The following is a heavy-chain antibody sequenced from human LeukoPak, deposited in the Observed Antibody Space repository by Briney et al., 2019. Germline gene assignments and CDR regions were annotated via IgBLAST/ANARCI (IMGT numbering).Heavy chain of an antibody. V-gene: IGHV4-61*02. CDR3: ARDYQSPTYDIVRVNWFDP. CDR2: IYTSGST. D-gene: IGHD3-9*01. CDR1: NGSISSDTYF. J-gene: IGHJ5*02. Sequence: PSQTLSLTCTVSNGSISSDTYFWSWIRQPAGKGLEWIGRIYTSGSTNYNPSLKSRVTISVDTSKNQFSLKLSSVTAADTAVYYCARDYQSPTYDIVRVNWFDPWGQGTLVTVSS.